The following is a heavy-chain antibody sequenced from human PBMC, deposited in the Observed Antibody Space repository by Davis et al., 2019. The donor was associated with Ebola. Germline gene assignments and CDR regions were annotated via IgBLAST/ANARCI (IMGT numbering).Heavy chain of an antibody. D-gene: IGHD6-19*01. J-gene: IGHJ4*02. CDR3: ARTTRASGWFLDY. Sequence: LSCAVYGGSFSGYYWSWLRQPPGKGLEWIGEINDSGNTNYNPSLKSRVTISVDTSKNQFSLKLSSVTAADTAVYYCARTTRASGWFLDYWGQGALVTVSS. CDR2: INDSGNT. CDR1: GGSFSGYY. V-gene: IGHV4-34*01.